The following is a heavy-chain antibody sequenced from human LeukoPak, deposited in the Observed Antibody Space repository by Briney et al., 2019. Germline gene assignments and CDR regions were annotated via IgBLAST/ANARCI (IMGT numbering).Heavy chain of an antibody. CDR1: GFTFSNYG. V-gene: IGHV3-33*01. CDR2: IWFDGSDK. J-gene: IGHJ4*02. Sequence: PGRSLRLSCAASGFTFSNYGMHWVRQAPGKGLEWVALIWFDGSDKYYADSVQGRFTISRDNSENTLSLQVSSLRAEGTAIYYCARGGEPDYFDYWGQGTLVTVSS. CDR3: ARGGEPDYFDY. D-gene: IGHD2-21*01.